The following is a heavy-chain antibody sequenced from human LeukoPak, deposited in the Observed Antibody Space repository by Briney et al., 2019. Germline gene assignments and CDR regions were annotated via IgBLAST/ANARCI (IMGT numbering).Heavy chain of an antibody. V-gene: IGHV4-34*01. CDR2: INHSGST. Sequence: SETLSLTCAVYGGSFSGYYWSWIRQPPGKGLEWIGEINHSGSTNYNPSLKSRVTISVDTSKNQFSLKLSSVTAADTAVYYCARGNREYSSSWYYFDYWGQGTLVTVSS. CDR3: ARGNREYSSSWYYFDY. D-gene: IGHD6-13*01. J-gene: IGHJ4*02. CDR1: GGSFSGYY.